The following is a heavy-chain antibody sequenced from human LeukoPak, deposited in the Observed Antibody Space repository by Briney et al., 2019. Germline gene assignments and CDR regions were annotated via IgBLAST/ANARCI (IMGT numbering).Heavy chain of an antibody. J-gene: IGHJ4*02. CDR1: GFTFSSYD. CDR3: ARDATYFDY. CDR2: ISSSGSTI. Sequence: GGSLRLSCAASGFTFSSYDMNWVRQAPGKGLEWVSYISSSGSTIYYADSVKGRFTISRDNAKNSLYLQMNSLRAEDTALYYCARDATYFDYWGQGTLVTVSS. V-gene: IGHV3-48*03.